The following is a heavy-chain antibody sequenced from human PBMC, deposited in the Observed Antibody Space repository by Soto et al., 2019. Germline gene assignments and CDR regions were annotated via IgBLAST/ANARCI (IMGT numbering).Heavy chain of an antibody. CDR1: GGSISSSSYY. Sequence: SETLSLTCTVSGGSISSSSYYWGWIRQPPGKGLEWIGSIYYSGSTYYNPSLKSRVTISVDTSKNQFSLKLSSVTAADTAVYYCARHEPRGMATMGGADYWGQGTLVTVSS. CDR2: IYYSGST. J-gene: IGHJ4*02. V-gene: IGHV4-39*01. D-gene: IGHD5-12*01. CDR3: ARHEPRGMATMGGADY.